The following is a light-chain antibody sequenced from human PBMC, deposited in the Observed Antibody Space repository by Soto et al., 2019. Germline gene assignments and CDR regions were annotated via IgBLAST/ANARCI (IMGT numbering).Light chain of an antibody. CDR1: QTINSW. J-gene: IGKJ1*01. CDR2: DAS. Sequence: IQMTQSPSTLSASLVYIFTITCXASQTINSWLAWYQQKPGKAPKVLIFDASSLKTGVPSRFSGSGSGTEFTLTISNLQPDDFATYYCQQYDSYSSGPFGQGTKV. CDR3: QQYDSYSSGP. V-gene: IGKV1-5*01.